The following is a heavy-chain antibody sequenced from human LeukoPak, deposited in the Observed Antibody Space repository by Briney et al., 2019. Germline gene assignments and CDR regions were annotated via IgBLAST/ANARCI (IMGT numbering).Heavy chain of an antibody. CDR3: ARVEDGYNYPWFDP. CDR2: INPGGDNT. CDR1: GYTFTNYY. Sequence: ASVKVSCKASGYTFTNYYIHWARQAPGQGLEWMGLINPGGDNTDYAQNLQGRVTITADESTSTAYMELSSLRSEDTAVYYCARVEDGYNYPWFDPWGQGTLVTVSS. V-gene: IGHV1-46*01. D-gene: IGHD5-24*01. J-gene: IGHJ5*02.